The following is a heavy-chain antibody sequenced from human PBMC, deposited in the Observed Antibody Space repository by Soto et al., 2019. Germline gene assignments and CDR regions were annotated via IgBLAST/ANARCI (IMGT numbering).Heavy chain of an antibody. V-gene: IGHV3-48*01. CDR3: AGGFSKGGKRALGGGDRNYYYGMDV. Sequence: ETLSLTCTVSGGSISSSSYYWGWIRQPPGKGLEWVSYISSSSSTVYYEDSVKGRFTISRDNAKNSLYLQMNSLRAEDTAVYYCAGGFSKGGKRALGGGDRNYYYGMDVWGQGTTVTVS. CDR2: ISSSSSTV. D-gene: IGHD1-26*01. J-gene: IGHJ6*02. CDR1: GGSISSSS.